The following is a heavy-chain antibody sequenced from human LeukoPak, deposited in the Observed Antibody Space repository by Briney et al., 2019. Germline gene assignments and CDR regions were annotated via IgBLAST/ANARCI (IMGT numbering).Heavy chain of an antibody. CDR2: ISGRGDNT. D-gene: IGHD5-24*01. CDR3: AKRPRWLQFHY. CDR1: GFTFSSYA. Sequence: GKSLRLSCAASGFTFSSYAMSWVRQAPGKGLEWVSGISGRGDNTSYADSVKGRFTISRDNSKNTIYLQMNSLRAEDTAVYYCAKRPRWLQFHYWGQGTLVTVSS. J-gene: IGHJ4*02. V-gene: IGHV3-23*01.